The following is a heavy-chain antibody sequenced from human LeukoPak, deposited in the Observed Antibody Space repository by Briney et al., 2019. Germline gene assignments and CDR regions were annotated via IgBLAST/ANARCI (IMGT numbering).Heavy chain of an antibody. V-gene: IGHV4-61*01. CDR1: GDSVSSSNYY. CDR2: IYYSGST. D-gene: IGHD6-19*01. Sequence: PSETLSLTCTVSGDSVSSSNYYWSWIRQPPGKGLEWIGYIYYSGSTNYNPSLKSRVTISVDTSKNQFSLKLSSVTAADTAVYYCARAQWLACCWFDPWGQGTLVTVSS. J-gene: IGHJ5*02. CDR3: ARAQWLACCWFDP.